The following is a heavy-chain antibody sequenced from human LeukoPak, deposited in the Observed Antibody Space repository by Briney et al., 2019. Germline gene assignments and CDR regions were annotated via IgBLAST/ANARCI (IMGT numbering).Heavy chain of an antibody. Sequence: PGGSLRLSCAASGFTFSSYDMTWVRQTPGKGLEWVALISRSGGTTYYADSVKGRPTISRDNSKNTLYLQMNSLRAEDTAEYYCAKRGGTESFYYYYYMDVWGKGTTVTVSS. CDR1: GFTFSSYD. CDR3: AKRGGTESFYYYYYMDV. D-gene: IGHD2-15*01. J-gene: IGHJ6*03. V-gene: IGHV3-23*01. CDR2: ISRSGGTT.